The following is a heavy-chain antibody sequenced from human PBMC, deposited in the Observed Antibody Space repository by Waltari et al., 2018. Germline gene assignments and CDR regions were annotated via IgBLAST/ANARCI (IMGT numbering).Heavy chain of an antibody. J-gene: IGHJ3*01. Sequence: QLQLQESGPGLVKPSETLSLTCTVSGGSITSNRHYWGWIRQPPGQGLEWIGPISYTGATHSSPSFKSRVTLSRDTSKNQLYLTLGSVTAADTALDYCATYIGASVGTAAFDVWGQGTMVTVSS. V-gene: IGHV4-39*01. CDR3: ATYIGASVGTAAFDV. CDR1: GGSITSNRHY. D-gene: IGHD5-12*01. CDR2: ISYTGAT.